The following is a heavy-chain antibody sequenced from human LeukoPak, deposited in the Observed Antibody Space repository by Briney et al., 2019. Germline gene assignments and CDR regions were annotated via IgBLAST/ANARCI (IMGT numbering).Heavy chain of an antibody. Sequence: ASVKVSCKASGYTFIDYYIHWVRQAPGQGVEWMTYIDPNSGGPHYAQKFQGRVTMTTDTSISTAYMELNWLTSDDTAVYYCARDGVAGSSDAFDLWGQGTMVTVSS. D-gene: IGHD6-19*01. CDR3: ARDGVAGSSDAFDL. CDR1: GYTFIDYY. J-gene: IGHJ3*01. V-gene: IGHV1-2*02. CDR2: IDPNSGGP.